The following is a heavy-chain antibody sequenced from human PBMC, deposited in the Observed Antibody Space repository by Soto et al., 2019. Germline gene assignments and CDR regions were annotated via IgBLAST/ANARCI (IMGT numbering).Heavy chain of an antibody. CDR2: MNPNSADT. V-gene: IGHV1-8*01. CDR1: GYSFTSYD. Sequence: QVQLVQSGAEVKKPGASVKVSCKASGYSFTSYDMNWVRQVPGQGREWMGWMNPNSADTGYAQKFQGRMTMSRDMSTRTMYMELSGLTSEDTAVYYCARGGFLEPHMDVWGRGTTVTVSS. J-gene: IGHJ6*03. CDR3: ARGGFLEPHMDV.